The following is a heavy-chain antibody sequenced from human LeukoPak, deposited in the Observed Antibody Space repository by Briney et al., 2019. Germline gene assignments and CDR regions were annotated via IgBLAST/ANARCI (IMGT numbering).Heavy chain of an antibody. CDR1: GYTFTSYG. V-gene: IGHV1-18*01. Sequence: GASVKVSCKASGYTFTSYGISWVRQAPGQRLEWMGWISGFTGATNYAQKFQGRLSMTIDTSTNTTYMDLRTVTSDDTAIYYCARALPGAATAHNWFDPWGQGTLVTVSS. CDR2: ISGFTGAT. D-gene: IGHD1-26*01. CDR3: ARALPGAATAHNWFDP. J-gene: IGHJ5*02.